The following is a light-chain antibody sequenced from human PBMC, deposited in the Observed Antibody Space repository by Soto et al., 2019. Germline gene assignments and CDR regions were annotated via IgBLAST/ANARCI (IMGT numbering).Light chain of an antibody. CDR1: STDVDGYDY. CDR3: SSYTSSAPFYV. V-gene: IGLV2-14*03. CDR2: DVN. J-gene: IGLJ1*01. Sequence: QSVLTQPAFVSGSPGQSITISCTGASTDVDGYDYVSWYQQHPGQAPKLMIYDVNNRPSGVSYRFSGSKSGDTASLTISGLQAEDDADYYCSSYTSSAPFYVFGTGTKSPS.